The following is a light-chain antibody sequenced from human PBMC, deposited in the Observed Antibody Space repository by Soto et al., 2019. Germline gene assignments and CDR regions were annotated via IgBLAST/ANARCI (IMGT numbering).Light chain of an antibody. CDR2: DVN. Sequence: QSALTQPPSASGTPGQSVTSSCTGTSSDVGAYIFVSWYQQHPGKAPKLMVYDVNRRPPGVPDRFFGSKSGNTASLTVSGLQAEDEADYYCVSFAGGTYVFGTWTKVTVL. V-gene: IGLV2-8*01. CDR1: SSDVGAYIF. CDR3: VSFAGGTYV. J-gene: IGLJ1*01.